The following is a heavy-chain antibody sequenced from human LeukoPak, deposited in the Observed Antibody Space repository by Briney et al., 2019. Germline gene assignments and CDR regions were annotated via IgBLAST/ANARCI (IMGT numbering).Heavy chain of an antibody. J-gene: IGHJ4*02. CDR3: ARDEGYCSGGSCYFQYYFDY. CDR1: GFTFSSYA. Sequence: GKSLRLSCAASGFTFSSYAMHWVRQAPGKGLEWVAVISYKGSNKYYADSVKGRFTISRDNSKNTLYLQMNSLRAEDTAVYYCARDEGYCSGGSCYFQYYFDYWGQGTLVTVSS. CDR2: ISYKGSNK. D-gene: IGHD2-15*01. V-gene: IGHV3-30*04.